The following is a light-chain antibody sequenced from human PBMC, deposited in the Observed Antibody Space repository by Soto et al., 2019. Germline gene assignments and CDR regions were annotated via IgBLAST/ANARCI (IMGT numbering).Light chain of an antibody. CDR2: VNN. CDR1: SSNIGAGYD. J-gene: IGLJ3*02. Sequence: QSVLTQPPSVSGTPGQKVTISCTGSSSNIGAGYDVHWYQQLPGTAPKLLIFVNNNRPSGVPDRFSGSKSGTSASLAITGLQAEDEAYYYCQSYDSSLSGVVFGGGTKLTVL. CDR3: QSYDSSLSGVV. V-gene: IGLV1-40*01.